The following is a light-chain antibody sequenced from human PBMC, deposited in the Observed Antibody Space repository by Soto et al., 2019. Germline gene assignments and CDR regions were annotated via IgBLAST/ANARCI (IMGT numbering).Light chain of an antibody. V-gene: IGKV4-1*01. J-gene: IGKJ2*01. CDR1: QSVLNTSTNKTY. CDR2: WAS. CDR3: QQYYNIPPT. Sequence: DIVMTQSPESLAVSLGERATIHCKTSQSVLNTSTNKTYLTWYHQKPGQPPKLLIYWASTRESGVPDRFIGGGSGTDFTLTISSLHAEDVAVYYCQQYYNIPPTFGQGTKLQI.